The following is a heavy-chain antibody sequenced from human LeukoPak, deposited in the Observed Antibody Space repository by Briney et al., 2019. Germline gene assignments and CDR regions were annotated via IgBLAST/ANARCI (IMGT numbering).Heavy chain of an antibody. CDR1: GFTFSSYA. CDR3: ARDGYCTNGVCYTGYFDY. V-gene: IGHV3-30*04. CDR2: ISYDGSNK. Sequence: GGSLRLSCAASGFTFSSYAMHWVRQAPGKGLEWVAVISYDGSNKYYADSVKGRFTISRDNSKNTLYLQMNSLRAEDTAVYYCARDGYCTNGVCYTGYFDYWGQGTLVTVSS. J-gene: IGHJ4*02. D-gene: IGHD2-8*01.